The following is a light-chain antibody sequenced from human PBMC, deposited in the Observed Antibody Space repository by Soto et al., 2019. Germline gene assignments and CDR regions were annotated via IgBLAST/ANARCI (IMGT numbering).Light chain of an antibody. CDR2: KAS. CDR3: QQYNSLWT. J-gene: IGKJ1*01. V-gene: IGKV1-5*03. CDR1: QTIGSW. Sequence: DIQMTQSPSTLSASVGDRVTITCRASQTIGSWLAWYQKKPGKAPELLIYKASHLESGVSSRFSAGGSGTEFTLTITSLQPDAFATYYCQQYNSLWTFGQGTKVEVK.